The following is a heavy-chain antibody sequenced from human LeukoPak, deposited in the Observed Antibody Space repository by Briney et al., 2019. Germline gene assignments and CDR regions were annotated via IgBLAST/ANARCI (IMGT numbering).Heavy chain of an antibody. CDR1: GGSISSSSYY. J-gene: IGHJ4*02. V-gene: IGHV4-39*01. CDR3: ARLSYYDFWGGYYMGFDY. CDR2: MYYSGST. D-gene: IGHD3-3*01. Sequence: SETLSLTCTVSGGSISSSSYYWGWIRQPPGKGLEWIGSMYYSGSTYYNPSLKSRVTISVDTSNNQFSLKLSSVSAADTAVYYCARLSYYDFWGGYYMGFDYWGQGTLVSVSS.